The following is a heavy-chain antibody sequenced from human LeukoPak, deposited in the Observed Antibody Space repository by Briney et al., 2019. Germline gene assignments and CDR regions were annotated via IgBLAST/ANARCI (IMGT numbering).Heavy chain of an antibody. Sequence: PGGSLRLSCAASGFTFSSYAMHWVRQAPGKGLEWVAVISYDGSNKYYADSVKGRFTISRDNSKNTLYLQINSLRAEDTAVYYCARETGEGTAWGQGTLVTVSS. V-gene: IGHV3-30-3*01. CDR3: ARETGEGTA. J-gene: IGHJ5*02. D-gene: IGHD7-27*01. CDR2: ISYDGSNK. CDR1: GFTFSSYA.